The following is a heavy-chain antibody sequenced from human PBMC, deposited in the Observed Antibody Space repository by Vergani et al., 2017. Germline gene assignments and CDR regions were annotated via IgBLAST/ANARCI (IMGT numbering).Heavy chain of an antibody. V-gene: IGHV3-30*02. D-gene: IGHD1-20*01. CDR1: GFTFRSHG. CDR3: ARAYGRYDWFDY. CDR2: IRYDESRK. Sequence: QVRLVESGGGVVQSGGSLRLSCAASGFTFRSHGMHWVRQAPGKGLEWVTYIRYDESRKHYVDSVKGRVTISRDNSKNTLYLQMNSLRVEDTAVYYCARAYGRYDWFDYWGQRTLVTVSS. J-gene: IGHJ4*01.